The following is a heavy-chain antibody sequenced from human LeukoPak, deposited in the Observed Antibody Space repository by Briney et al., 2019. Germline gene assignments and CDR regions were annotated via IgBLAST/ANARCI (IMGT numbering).Heavy chain of an antibody. Sequence: ASVKVSCKASGYTFTSYDINWVRQATGQGLEWMGWMNPNSGNTGYAQKFQGRVTMTRNTSISTAYMELSSLRSEDTAVYYRARDRLPDCSSTSCRHYYYYMDVWGKGTTVTVSS. D-gene: IGHD2-2*01. J-gene: IGHJ6*03. CDR1: GYTFTSYD. V-gene: IGHV1-8*01. CDR3: ARDRLPDCSSTSCRHYYYYMDV. CDR2: MNPNSGNT.